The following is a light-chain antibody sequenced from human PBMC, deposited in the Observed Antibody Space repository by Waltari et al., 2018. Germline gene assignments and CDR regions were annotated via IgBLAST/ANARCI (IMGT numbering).Light chain of an antibody. Sequence: DVVMTQSPLSLSVTLGQTASISCTSSRSLVHSDGNTYLVWFHQRPGQSPRRLIYKVSNRDSGVPDRFGGSGSGSDFTLKISYVEAEDVGVYYCMQGTHWPYTFGQGTKLDIK. CDR2: KVS. CDR1: RSLVHSDGNTY. J-gene: IGKJ2*01. V-gene: IGKV2-30*02. CDR3: MQGTHWPYT.